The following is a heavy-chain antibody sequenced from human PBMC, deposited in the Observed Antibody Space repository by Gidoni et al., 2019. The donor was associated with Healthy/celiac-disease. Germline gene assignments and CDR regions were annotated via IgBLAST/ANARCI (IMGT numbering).Heavy chain of an antibody. CDR3: ARGRYHDSSGFPY. Sequence: QVQLQQWGAGLLKPSENLSLTCAMSGPSFSGYYWSWIRQSPGRGLAWIAEITHTGSTNYKPSLRSRVTISVDASKNQFSLQLRSVTAADTAVYYCARGRYHDSSGFPYWGQGTLVTVSS. CDR1: GPSFSGYY. J-gene: IGHJ4*02. D-gene: IGHD3-22*01. CDR2: ITHTGST. V-gene: IGHV4-34*01.